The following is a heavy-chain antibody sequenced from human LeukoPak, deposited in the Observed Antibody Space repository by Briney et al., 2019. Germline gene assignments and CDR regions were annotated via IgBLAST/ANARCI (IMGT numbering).Heavy chain of an antibody. J-gene: IGHJ6*02. D-gene: IGHD3-3*01. V-gene: IGHV1-18*01. Sequence: ASVEVSCKASGYTFTSYGISWVRQAPGQGLEWMGWISAYNGNTNYAQKLQGRVTMTTDTSTSTAYMELRSLRSDDTAVYYCARVQLRFLEWLLPHYYGMDVWGQGTTVTVSS. CDR3: ARVQLRFLEWLLPHYYGMDV. CDR1: GYTFTSYG. CDR2: ISAYNGNT.